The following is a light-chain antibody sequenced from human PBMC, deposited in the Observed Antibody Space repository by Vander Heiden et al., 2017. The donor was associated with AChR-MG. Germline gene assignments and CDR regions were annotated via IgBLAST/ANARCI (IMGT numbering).Light chain of an antibody. CDR2: GAA. CDR3: QQYDNRPPLT. CDR1: QSISNN. J-gene: IGKJ4*01. V-gene: IGKV3-15*01. Sequence: EIVMTQSPATLSVSPGERATLSCRASQSISNNLAWYQQKPGQAPRPLISGAATRATGIPARFSGNGSGTEFTLTINSLKSEDFAVYYCQQYDNRPPLTFGGGTKVDIK.